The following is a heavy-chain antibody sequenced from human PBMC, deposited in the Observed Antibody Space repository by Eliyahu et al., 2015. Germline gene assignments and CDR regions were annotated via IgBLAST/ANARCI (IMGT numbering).Heavy chain of an antibody. V-gene: IGHV3-21*01. CDR1: GFTFSXYX. D-gene: IGHD2-15*01. Sequence: EVQLVESGGGLVKPGGSLXLSXAASGFTFSXYXXNWVRQAPGKGLEWGSSISSSSSYIYYADSVKGRFTISRDNAKNSLYLQMNSLRAEDTAVYYCARDKVVAALYYYYYGMDVWGQGTTVTVSS. CDR3: ARDKVVAALYYYYYGMDV. CDR2: ISSSSSYI. J-gene: IGHJ6*02.